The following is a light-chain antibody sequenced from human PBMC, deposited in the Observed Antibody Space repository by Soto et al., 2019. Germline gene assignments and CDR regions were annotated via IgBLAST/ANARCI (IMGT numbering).Light chain of an antibody. CDR1: QSVSS. V-gene: IGKV3-15*01. CDR2: GAS. CDR3: QYYDNWRLS. Sequence: EIVMTQSPATLSVSPGDRATLSCRASQSVSSIAWYQQKPGQPPRLLIYGASRRATNIPARCSGGGSDTEFTLTISTLQSEDFAVYYCQYYDNWRLSFGGGTTVEIK. J-gene: IGKJ4*01.